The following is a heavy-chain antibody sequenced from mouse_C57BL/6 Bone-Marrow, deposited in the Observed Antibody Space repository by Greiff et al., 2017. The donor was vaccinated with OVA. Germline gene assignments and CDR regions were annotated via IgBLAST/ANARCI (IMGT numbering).Heavy chain of an antibody. CDR1: GYTFTSYW. J-gene: IGHJ4*01. Sequence: QVQLQQPGAELVMPGASVKLSCKASGYTFTSYWMHWVKQRPGQGLEWIGEIDPSDSYTNYNQKFKGKSTLTVDKSSSTAYMQLSSLTSEDSAVYYCARHDFSYYYAMDYWGQGTSVTVSS. CDR2: IDPSDSYT. D-gene: IGHD2-4*01. CDR3: ARHDFSYYYAMDY. V-gene: IGHV1-69*01.